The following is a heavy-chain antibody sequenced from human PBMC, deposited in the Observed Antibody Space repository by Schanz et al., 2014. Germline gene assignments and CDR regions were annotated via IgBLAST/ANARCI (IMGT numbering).Heavy chain of an antibody. J-gene: IGHJ4*02. Sequence: QVHLVQSGAEVKRPGASVKVSCKASEYSFTSYSMHWVRQAPGQRLEWMGWINTGRGDTKYSQNFQGRVTITRDTSTSTAYMALTDLRSDDTAVYYCARDRRFFDRDDLYYFDSWGQGTLVTVSS. V-gene: IGHV1-3*04. CDR1: EYSFTSYS. D-gene: IGHD3-3*01. CDR3: ARDRRFFDRDDLYYFDS. CDR2: INTGRGDT.